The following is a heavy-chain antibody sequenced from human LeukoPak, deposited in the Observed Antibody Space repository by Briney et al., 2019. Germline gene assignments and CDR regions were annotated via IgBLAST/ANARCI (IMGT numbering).Heavy chain of an antibody. CDR1: GYSISSGYY. Sequence: SETLSLTCTVSGYSISSGYYWGWIRQPPGRGLEWIGSIYHSGSTYYNPSLKSRVTISVDTSKNQFPLKLSSVTAADTAVYYCARQPPDWENQKLETYYFDYWGQGTLVTVSS. CDR2: IYHSGST. CDR3: ARQPPDWENQKLETYYFDY. V-gene: IGHV4-38-2*02. D-gene: IGHD3-9*01. J-gene: IGHJ4*02.